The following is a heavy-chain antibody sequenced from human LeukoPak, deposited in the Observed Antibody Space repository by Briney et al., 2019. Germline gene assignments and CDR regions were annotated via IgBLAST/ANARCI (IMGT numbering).Heavy chain of an antibody. CDR2: ISSSSTI. Sequence: PGGSLRLSCAASGFTFSSYEMNWVRQAPGKGLEWVSYISSSSTIYYADSVKGRFTISRDNAKNSLYLQMNSLRAEDTAVYYCARDLGLLGPTVLDYWGQGSLVIVSS. CDR1: GFTFSSYE. J-gene: IGHJ4*02. CDR3: ARDLGLLGPTVLDY. D-gene: IGHD1-26*01. V-gene: IGHV3-48*03.